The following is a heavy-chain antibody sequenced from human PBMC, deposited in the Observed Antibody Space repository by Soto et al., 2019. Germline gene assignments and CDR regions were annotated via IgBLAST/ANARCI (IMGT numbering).Heavy chain of an antibody. CDR3: GRDEVRNGVGV. CDR1: GFTFRTYT. V-gene: IGHV3-21*06. J-gene: IGHJ6*02. Sequence: GGSLRLSCVASGFTFRTYTMNWVRQAPGKGLEWVSGIRGFSPYTFYAESVKGRFTISRDNAKNSVYLQMNSLRADDTALYYCGRDEVRNGVGVWGQGTTVTVSS. CDR2: IRGFSPYT.